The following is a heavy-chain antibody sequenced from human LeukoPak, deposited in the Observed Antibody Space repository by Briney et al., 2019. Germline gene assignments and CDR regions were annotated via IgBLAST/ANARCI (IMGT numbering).Heavy chain of an antibody. CDR2: ISPTTGTT. Sequence: PGGSLRLSCAASGFPFSSYAMSWIRKAPGEGLEWLSAISPTTGTTFYADSLKGRFTISRDNSENTLFLQMNSLRAENTAVYYCAPKPSTGDRYFDYGGQGALVTAS. J-gene: IGHJ4*02. D-gene: IGHD3-10*01. V-gene: IGHV3-23*01. CDR1: GFPFSSYA. CDR3: APKPSTGDRYFDY.